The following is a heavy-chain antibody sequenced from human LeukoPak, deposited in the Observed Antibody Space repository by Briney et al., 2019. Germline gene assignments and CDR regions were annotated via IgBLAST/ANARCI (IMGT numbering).Heavy chain of an antibody. CDR2: ISSSSSTI. D-gene: IGHD5-18*01. V-gene: IGHV3-48*01. Sequence: AGGSLRLSCAASGFTFSSYGMTWVRQAPGKGLEWVSYISSSSSTIYYADSVKGRFTISRDNAKNSLYLQMNSLRAEDTAVYYCARDLSGIAGYTYGRGIDYWGQGALVTVSS. CDR1: GFTFSSYG. J-gene: IGHJ4*02. CDR3: ARDLSGIAGYTYGRGIDY.